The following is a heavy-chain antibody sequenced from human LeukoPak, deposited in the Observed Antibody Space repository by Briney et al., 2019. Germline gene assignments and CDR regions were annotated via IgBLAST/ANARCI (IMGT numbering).Heavy chain of an antibody. Sequence: TSETLSLTCAVSGYSISSGYYWGWIRQPPGKGLEWIGSTYHSGSTYYNPSLKSRVTISVDTSKNQFSLKLSSVTAADTAVYYCARLFHHTEYCSSTSCYVFGDYWGQGTLVTVSS. J-gene: IGHJ4*02. CDR2: TYHSGST. D-gene: IGHD2-2*01. V-gene: IGHV4-38-2*01. CDR3: ARLFHHTEYCSSTSCYVFGDY. CDR1: GYSISSGYY.